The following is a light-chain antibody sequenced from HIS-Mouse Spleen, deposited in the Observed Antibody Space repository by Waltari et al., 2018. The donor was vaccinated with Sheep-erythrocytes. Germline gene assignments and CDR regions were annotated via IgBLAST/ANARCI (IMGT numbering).Light chain of an antibody. J-gene: IGLJ2*01. V-gene: IGLV3-1*01. CDR1: KLGDKY. CDR3: QAWDSSTVV. Sequence: SYELTQPPSVSVSPGQTASITCSGDKLGDKYACWYHQKPGQSPCLVIYQDSKRPSGIPERFSGSNSGNTATLTISGTQAMDEADYYCQAWDSSTVVFGGGTKLTVL. CDR2: QDS.